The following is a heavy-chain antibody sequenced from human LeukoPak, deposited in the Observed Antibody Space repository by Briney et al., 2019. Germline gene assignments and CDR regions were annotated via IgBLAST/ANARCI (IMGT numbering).Heavy chain of an antibody. D-gene: IGHD3-10*01. CDR3: ASSRVWFGEN. V-gene: IGHV4-39*07. CDR2: IYYSGST. CDR1: GGSISSSSYY. J-gene: IGHJ4*02. Sequence: SETLSLTCTVSGGSISSSSYYWGWIRQPPGTGLEWIGSIYYSGSTYYNPSLKSRVTISVDTSKNQFSLKLSSVTAADTAVYYCASSRVWFGENWGQGTLVTVSS.